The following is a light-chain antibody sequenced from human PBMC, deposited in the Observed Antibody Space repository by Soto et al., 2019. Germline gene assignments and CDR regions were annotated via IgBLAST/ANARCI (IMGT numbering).Light chain of an antibody. CDR3: QQYNNWPLT. CDR1: QSVSSN. CDR2: GAS. J-gene: IGKJ4*01. Sequence: EIVMTQSPATLSVSPGERATLSCRASQSVSSNLAWYQQKPGQAPRLLIYGASTRATGIPARFRGSGSGTEVTLTISSLQSEDFAVYYCQQYNNWPLTFGGGTKVEIK. V-gene: IGKV3-15*01.